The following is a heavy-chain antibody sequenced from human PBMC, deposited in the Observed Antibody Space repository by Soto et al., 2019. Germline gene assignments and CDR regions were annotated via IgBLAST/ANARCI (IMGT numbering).Heavy chain of an antibody. Sequence: ASVKVSCKASGYTFTSYAMHWVRQAPGQRLEWMGWINAGNGNTKYSQKFQGRVTITRDTSASTAYMELSSLRSEDTAVYYCARDRAYCSSTSCITNEDWVDYWGQGTLVTVSS. D-gene: IGHD2-2*01. V-gene: IGHV1-3*01. J-gene: IGHJ4*02. CDR3: ARDRAYCSSTSCITNEDWVDY. CDR1: GYTFTSYA. CDR2: INAGNGNT.